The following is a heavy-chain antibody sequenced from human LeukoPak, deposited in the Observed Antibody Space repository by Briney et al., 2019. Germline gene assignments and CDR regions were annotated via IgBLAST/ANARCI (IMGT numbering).Heavy chain of an antibody. V-gene: IGHV3-21*01. CDR1: GFTFSSYS. CDR2: IISSGSSI. Sequence: GGSLRLSCAASGFTFSSYSMNWVRQAPGKGLEWVSSIISSGSSIYYADSVKGRFTISRDNAKNSLYLQMNSLRAEDTAVYYCARDLDFWSGYSYFDYWGQGTLVTVSS. CDR3: ARDLDFWSGYSYFDY. D-gene: IGHD3-3*01. J-gene: IGHJ4*02.